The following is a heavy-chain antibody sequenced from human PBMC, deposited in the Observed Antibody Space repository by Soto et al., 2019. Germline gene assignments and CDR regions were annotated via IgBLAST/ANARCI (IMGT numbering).Heavy chain of an antibody. CDR3: ARHHSSSWGYHYYYMDV. D-gene: IGHD6-13*01. V-gene: IGHV5-51*01. CDR2: IYPGDSDT. Sequence: PGESLKISCKGSGYSFTSYWIGWVRQMPGKGLEWMGIIYPGDSDTRYSPSFQGQVTISADKSISTAYLQWSSLKASDTAMYYCARHHSSSWGYHYYYMDVWGKGTTVTVSS. CDR1: GYSFTSYW. J-gene: IGHJ6*03.